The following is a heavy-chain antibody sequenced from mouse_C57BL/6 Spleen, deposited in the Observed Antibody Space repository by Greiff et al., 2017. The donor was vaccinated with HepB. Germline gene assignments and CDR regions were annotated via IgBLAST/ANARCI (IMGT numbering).Heavy chain of an antibody. CDR1: GFTFSSYG. CDR2: ISSGGSYT. D-gene: IGHD2-12*01. J-gene: IGHJ4*01. CDR3: ARHYDGYAMDY. V-gene: IGHV5-6*01. Sequence: EVKLVESGGDLVKPGGSLKLSCAASGFTFSSYGMSWVRQTPDKRLEWVATISSGGSYTYYPDSVKGRFTISRDNAKNTLYLQMSSLKSEDTAMYYCARHYDGYAMDYWGQGTSVTVSS.